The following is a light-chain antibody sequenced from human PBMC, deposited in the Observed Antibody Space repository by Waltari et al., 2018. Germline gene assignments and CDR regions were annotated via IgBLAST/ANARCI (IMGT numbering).Light chain of an antibody. CDR1: ENVNNY. V-gene: IGKV1-39*01. CDR3: QQGFGTPFT. Sequence: DIQMTQSPSSLSASVGDRVTITCLTSENVNNYLSWYQQKPGKAPKLLIYEASTLESGVPSRFSGSGSGTDYTFTISRLQSEDVATYYCQQGFGTPFTFGPGTKLDIK. J-gene: IGKJ3*01. CDR2: EAS.